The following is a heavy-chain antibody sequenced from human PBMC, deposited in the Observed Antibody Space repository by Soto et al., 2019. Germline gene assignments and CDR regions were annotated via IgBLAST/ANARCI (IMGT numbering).Heavy chain of an antibody. Sequence: EVHLVESGGVLVQPGGSLRLSCAASGFGLSSHAMNLVRQAPGMGLEWISYITSSGTTTHYADSVKGRFTISRYLAKNSLYLQMNSLRAEDTAVYYCARDPYGDHGLDYWGQGTLVTVSS. J-gene: IGHJ4*02. CDR3: ARDPYGDHGLDY. CDR2: ITSSGTTT. V-gene: IGHV3-48*01. D-gene: IGHD4-17*01. CDR1: GFGLSSHA.